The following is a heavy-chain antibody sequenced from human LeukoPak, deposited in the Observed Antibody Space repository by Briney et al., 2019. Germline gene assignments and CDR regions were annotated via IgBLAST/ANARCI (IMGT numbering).Heavy chain of an antibody. J-gene: IGHJ4*02. CDR1: GGSFSGYY. CDR2: INHSGST. Sequence: SETLSLTCAVYGGSFSGYYWSWIRQTPGKGLEWIGEINHSGSTNYNPSLKSRVTISVDTSKNQFSLKLSSVTAADTAVYYCARGDGGSPYDYWGQGTLVTVSS. D-gene: IGHD4-23*01. CDR3: ARGDGGSPYDY. V-gene: IGHV4-34*01.